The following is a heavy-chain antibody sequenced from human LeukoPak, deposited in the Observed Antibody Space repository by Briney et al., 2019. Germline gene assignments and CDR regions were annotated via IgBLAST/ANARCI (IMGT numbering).Heavy chain of an antibody. D-gene: IGHD2-2*01. CDR1: GGSISSYY. J-gene: IGHJ4*02. V-gene: IGHV4-59*08. Sequence: MTSETLSLTCTVSGGSISSYYWSWIRQPPGKGLEWIGYIYYSGSTNYNPSLKSRVTISVDTSKNQFSLKLTSVTAADTAVYYCARLGIGVVPSAMLGDYYFDYWGQGTLVTVSS. CDR3: ARLGIGVVPSAMLGDYYFDY. CDR2: IYYSGST.